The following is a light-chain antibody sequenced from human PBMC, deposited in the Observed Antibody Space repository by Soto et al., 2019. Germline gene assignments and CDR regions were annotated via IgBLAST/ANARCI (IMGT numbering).Light chain of an antibody. CDR2: KAS. J-gene: IGKJ4*01. Sequence: DIQMTQSPFILSASVGDRVTITCRASQSISSWLAWYQQKPGKAPKLLIYKASSLESGVPSRFSGSGSGTEFTLTISSLQPDDFATYYCQQYRIYSLLTFGGGTKVDIK. V-gene: IGKV1-5*03. CDR1: QSISSW. CDR3: QQYRIYSLLT.